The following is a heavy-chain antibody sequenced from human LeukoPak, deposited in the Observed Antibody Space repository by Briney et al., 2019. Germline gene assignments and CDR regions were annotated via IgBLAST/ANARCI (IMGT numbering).Heavy chain of an antibody. CDR2: IWYDESNK. Sequence: GGSLRLSCAASGFTFSSYGMHWVRQAPGKGLEWVAVIWYDESNKYYADSVKGRFTISRDNSKNTLYLQMNSLRAEDTAVYYCARDGGTAYYYDIDYWGQGTLVTVSS. J-gene: IGHJ4*02. D-gene: IGHD3-22*01. V-gene: IGHV3-33*01. CDR3: ARDGGTAYYYDIDY. CDR1: GFTFSSYG.